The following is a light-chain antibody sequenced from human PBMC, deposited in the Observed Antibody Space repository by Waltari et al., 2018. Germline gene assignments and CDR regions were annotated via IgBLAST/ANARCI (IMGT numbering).Light chain of an antibody. J-gene: IGKJ1*01. V-gene: IGKV1-5*03. Sequence: DIQLTQSPSTLSASVGERTTITCRASQTIYSWLAWYQQKPGKAPKLLIYKTSSLESGVPSRFSGSGSATEFTLTISSLQPDDSATYYCQQYNDYSPWTFGQGTKVEIK. CDR1: QTIYSW. CDR2: KTS. CDR3: QQYNDYSPWT.